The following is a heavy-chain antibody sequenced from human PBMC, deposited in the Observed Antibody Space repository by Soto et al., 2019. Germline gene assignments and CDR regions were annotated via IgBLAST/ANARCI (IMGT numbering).Heavy chain of an antibody. CDR3: PRRLKDDAGSSPYYSALDV. J-gene: IGHJ6*02. V-gene: IGHV5-51*01. CDR1: GYTFNKYW. D-gene: IGHD2-8*01. Sequence: PGESVRLSCQASGYTFNKYWIDWVRQMPGKGLEYVGIIYPGDSDTRYSPPFQGQVTISADTSISTAYLQWSSLKASDSAMYSCPRRLKDDAGSSPYYSALDVWGRGTTVTVSS. CDR2: IYPGDSDT.